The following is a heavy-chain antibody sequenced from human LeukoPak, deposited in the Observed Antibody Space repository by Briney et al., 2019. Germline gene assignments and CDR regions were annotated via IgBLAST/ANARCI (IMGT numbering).Heavy chain of an antibody. CDR3: ARGNPNRNALDL. V-gene: IGHV3-7*01. CDR1: GFTFSNHA. J-gene: IGHJ3*01. D-gene: IGHD1-14*01. Sequence: GGALRLSCAASGFTFSNHAMHWVRQGPGRGLEWGANIKKDGGEENYLDSVKARLTASRDNDKNSLFLQMNSMRGEDTAVYYCARGNPNRNALDLWGQGTMVTISS. CDR2: IKKDGGEE.